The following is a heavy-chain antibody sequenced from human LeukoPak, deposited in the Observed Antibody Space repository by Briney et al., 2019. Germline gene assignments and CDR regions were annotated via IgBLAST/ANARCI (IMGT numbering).Heavy chain of an antibody. CDR2: INHSGST. J-gene: IGHJ6*01. D-gene: IGHD5-18*01. V-gene: IGHV4-34*01. CDR1: GGSFSGYY. CDR3: AHRRARGYSYGSAMDV. Sequence: SETLSLTCAVYGGSFSGYYWSWIRQPPGKGLEWIGEINHSGSTNYNPSLKSRVTISVDTSKNQFSLKLSSVTAADTAVYYCAHRRARGYSYGSAMDVWGQGTTFNVSS.